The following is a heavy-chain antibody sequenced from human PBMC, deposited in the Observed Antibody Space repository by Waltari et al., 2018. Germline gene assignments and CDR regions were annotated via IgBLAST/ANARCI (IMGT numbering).Heavy chain of an antibody. CDR2: ISYDGSNK. J-gene: IGHJ4*02. D-gene: IGHD4-17*01. CDR1: GFTFSSYA. CDR3: ARDGGRGDYNPPGDY. V-gene: IGHV3-30-3*01. Sequence: QVQLVESGGGVVQPGRSLRLSCAASGFTFSSYAMHWVRQATGKGLEWVAVISYDGSNKYYADSVKGRFTISRDNSKNTLYLQMNSLRAEDTAVYYCARDGGRGDYNPPGDYWGQGTLVTVSS.